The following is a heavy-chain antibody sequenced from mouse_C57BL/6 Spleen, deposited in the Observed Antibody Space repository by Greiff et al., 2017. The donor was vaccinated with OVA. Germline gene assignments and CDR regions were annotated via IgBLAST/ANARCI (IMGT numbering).Heavy chain of an antibody. V-gene: IGHV1-52*01. J-gene: IGHJ4*01. CDR2: IDPSDSET. Sequence: QVQLQQPGAELVRPGSSVKLSCKASGYTFTSYWMHWVKQRPIQGLEWIGNIDPSDSETHYNQKFKDKATLTVDKSSSTAYMQLSSLTSADSAVYYCARGDYYYAMDYWGQGTSVTVSS. CDR1: GYTFTSYW. CDR3: ARGDYYYAMDY.